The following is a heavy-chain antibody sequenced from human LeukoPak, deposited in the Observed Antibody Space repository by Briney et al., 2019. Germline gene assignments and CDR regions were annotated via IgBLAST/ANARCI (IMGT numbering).Heavy chain of an antibody. D-gene: IGHD1-26*01. J-gene: IGHJ4*02. CDR3: ARFYLKWELATTRVDD. V-gene: IGHV4-39*07. CDR2: VYYSGST. Sequence: PSETLSLTCTVSGGSISRSGYFWGWVRQPPGKGLEWIGSVYYSGSTYYNPSLKSRVTILLDTSKNQFSLKLPSVTAADTAVYFCARFYLKWELATTRVDDWGPGNLVTVSS. CDR1: GGSISRSGYF.